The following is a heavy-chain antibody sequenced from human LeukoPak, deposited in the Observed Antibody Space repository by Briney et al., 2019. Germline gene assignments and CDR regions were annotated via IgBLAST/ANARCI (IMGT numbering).Heavy chain of an antibody. CDR3: AGLVGRYSSGLYYYYFDY. CDR2: MYHSGTT. CDR1: GDSINSLDL. V-gene: IGHV4-4*02. J-gene: IGHJ4*02. Sequence: PWGTLSLTCTVSGDSINSLDLWSWLRQPPGEGVEWLGEMYHSGTTNSNPSVKGRVTISIVKSKSQYFLNLSSVTAADTAVYYCAGLVGRYSSGLYYYYFDYWGQGTLVTVSS. D-gene: IGHD3-22*01.